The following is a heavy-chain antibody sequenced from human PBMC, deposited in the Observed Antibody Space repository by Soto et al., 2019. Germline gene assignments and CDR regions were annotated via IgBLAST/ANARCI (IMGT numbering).Heavy chain of an antibody. CDR1: GFTFSSYA. D-gene: IGHD2-8*01. CDR3: ASDGGYCTNGVCLNYFDY. CDR2: ISYDGSNK. Sequence: GGSLRLSCAASGFTFSSYAMHWVRQAPGKGLEWVAVISYDGSNKYYADSVKGRFTISRDNSKNTLYLQMNSLRAEDTAVYYCASDGGYCTNGVCLNYFDYWGQGTLVTVSS. J-gene: IGHJ4*02. V-gene: IGHV3-30-3*01.